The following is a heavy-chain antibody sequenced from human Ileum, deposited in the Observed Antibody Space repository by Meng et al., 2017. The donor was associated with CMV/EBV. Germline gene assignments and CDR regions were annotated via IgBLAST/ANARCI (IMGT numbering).Heavy chain of an antibody. Sequence: QVQLVQSGAEVKKPGASVKVSCKAAENIFSKIGIHWVRQAPGQRLEWMGSINGGNGDTKYLQKCQGRVTITRDTSASTAYMELSSLRSEDTAVYYCARGANGNYLYYFDYWGQGTLVTVSS. CDR3: ARGANGNYLYYFDY. D-gene: IGHD3-10*01. J-gene: IGHJ4*02. CDR2: INGGNGDT. V-gene: IGHV1-3*01. CDR1: ENIFSKIG.